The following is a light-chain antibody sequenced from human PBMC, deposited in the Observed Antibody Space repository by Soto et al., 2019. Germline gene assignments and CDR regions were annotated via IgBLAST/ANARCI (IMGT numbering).Light chain of an antibody. V-gene: IGLV2-18*02. CDR3: SSYTTSSTYV. CDR1: SSDVGSYNR. J-gene: IGLJ1*01. CDR2: EVS. Sequence: QSALTQPPSVSGSPGQSVTISCTGTSSDVGSYNRVSWYQQTPGTAPKLMIYEVSNRPSGRPDRFSGSKSGNTASLTISGPQAEDEADYYCSSYTTSSTYVFGTGTKLTVL.